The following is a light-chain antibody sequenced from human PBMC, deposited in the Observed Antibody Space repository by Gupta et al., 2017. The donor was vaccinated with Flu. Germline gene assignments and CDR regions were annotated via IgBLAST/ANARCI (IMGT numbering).Light chain of an antibody. CDR1: SARQSNGYIF. V-gene: IGKV2-28*01. Sequence: SARQSNGYIFLGWYQKPSWHSPQLLYCSVTKRASGLPDRFSGSCSGTVFLLKISREEADDVGVFCHMQALQPPWTFGQGTKVEIK. CDR3: MQALQPPWT. CDR2: SVT. J-gene: IGKJ1*01.